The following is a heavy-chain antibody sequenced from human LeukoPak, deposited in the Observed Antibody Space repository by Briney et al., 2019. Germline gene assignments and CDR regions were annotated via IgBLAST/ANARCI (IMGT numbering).Heavy chain of an antibody. V-gene: IGHV4-34*01. CDR3: ATAVAAESGFDY. CDR1: GGSFSGYY. D-gene: IGHD6-19*01. Sequence: PSETLSLTCAVYGGSFSGYYWSWIRQPPGKGLEWIGEINHSGSTNYNPSLKSRVTISVDTSKHQFSLKLSSVTAADTAVYYCATAVAAESGFDYWGQGTLVTVSS. J-gene: IGHJ4*02. CDR2: INHSGST.